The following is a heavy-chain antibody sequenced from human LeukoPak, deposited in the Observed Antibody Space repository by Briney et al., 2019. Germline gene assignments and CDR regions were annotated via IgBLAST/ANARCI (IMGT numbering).Heavy chain of an antibody. CDR3: ARGSTGLFPYYYYYMDV. D-gene: IGHD3-10*01. Sequence: PSETLSLTCTVSGGSISSSSYYWGWIRQPPGKGLEWIGSIYYSGSTYYNPSLKSRVTISVDTSKNQFSLKLSSVTAADTAVYYCARGSTGLFPYYYYYMDVWGKGTTVTVSS. J-gene: IGHJ6*03. CDR2: IYYSGST. V-gene: IGHV4-39*07. CDR1: GGSISSSSYY.